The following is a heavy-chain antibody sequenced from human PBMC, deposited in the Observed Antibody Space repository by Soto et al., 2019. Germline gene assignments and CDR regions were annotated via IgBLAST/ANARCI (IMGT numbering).Heavy chain of an antibody. D-gene: IGHD3-9*01. J-gene: IGHJ6*02. CDR3: ARELRILTGYYNPLDYYYGMDV. Sequence: PGGSLRLSCAASGFTVSSNYMSWVRQAPGKGLEWVSVIYSGGSTYYADSVKGRFTISRDNSKNTLYLQMNSLRAEDTAVYYCARELRILTGYYNPLDYYYGMDVWGQGTTVTVSS. CDR2: IYSGGST. CDR1: GFTVSSNY. V-gene: IGHV3-53*01.